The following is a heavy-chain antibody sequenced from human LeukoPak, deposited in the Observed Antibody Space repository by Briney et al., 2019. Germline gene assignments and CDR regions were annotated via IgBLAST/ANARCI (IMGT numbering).Heavy chain of an antibody. D-gene: IGHD3-3*01. CDR2: INHSGST. CDR3: AREVGYDFWSGQGWFDP. Sequence: SETLSLTCAVYGGSFSGYYWSWIRQPPGKGLEWIGEINHSGSTNYNPSLKSRVTISVDTSKNQFSLKLSSVTAADTAVYYCAREVGYDFWSGQGWFDPWGQGTLVTVSS. V-gene: IGHV4-34*01. CDR1: GGSFSGYY. J-gene: IGHJ5*02.